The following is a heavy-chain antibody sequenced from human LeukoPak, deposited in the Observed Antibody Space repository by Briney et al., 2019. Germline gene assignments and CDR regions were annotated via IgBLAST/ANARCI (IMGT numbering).Heavy chain of an antibody. V-gene: IGHV1-46*01. CDR2: INPSGGST. CDR1: GYTFTSYY. D-gene: IGHD4-17*01. J-gene: IGHJ4*02. Sequence: GASVKASCKASGYTFTSYYMHWVRQAPGHGLEWMGIINPSGGSTSYAQKFQGRVTMTRNTSISTAYMELSSLRSEDTAVYYCARIDGDSDYWGQGTLVTVSS. CDR3: ARIDGDSDY.